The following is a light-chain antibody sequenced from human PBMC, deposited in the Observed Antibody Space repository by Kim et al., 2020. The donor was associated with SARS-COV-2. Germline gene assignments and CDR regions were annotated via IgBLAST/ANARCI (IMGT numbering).Light chain of an antibody. CDR2: EVS. CDR1: SSDVGSYNL. CDR3: CSYVV. J-gene: IGLJ2*01. V-gene: IGLV2-23*02. Sequence: QSALTQPASVSGSPGQSITISCTGTSSDVGSYNLVSWYQQHPGKAPKLMSYEVSKRPSGVSNRFSGSKSGNTASLTISGLQAEDEADYYCCSYVVFG.